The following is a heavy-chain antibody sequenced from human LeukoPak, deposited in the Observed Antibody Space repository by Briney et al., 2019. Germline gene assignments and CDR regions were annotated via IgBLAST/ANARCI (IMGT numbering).Heavy chain of an antibody. Sequence: SETLSLTCTVSGGSMGGYSWSWLRQPAGKGLEWIGRIYTSGSTNYNPSLKSRVTMSVDTSKNQFSPKLSSVTAADTGVYYCARDSVEGYWGQGTLVTVSS. V-gene: IGHV4-4*07. CDR3: ARDSVEGY. CDR2: IYTSGST. D-gene: IGHD1-1*01. J-gene: IGHJ4*02. CDR1: GGSMGGYS.